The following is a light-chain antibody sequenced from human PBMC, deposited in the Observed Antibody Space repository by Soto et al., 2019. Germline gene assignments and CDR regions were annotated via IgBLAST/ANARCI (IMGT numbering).Light chain of an antibody. V-gene: IGKV3-15*01. CDR1: QSVSDK. J-gene: IGKJ1*01. CDR3: QQYGSSGT. CDR2: HAS. Sequence: EILMTQSPATVSVSPGERATLSCRASQSVSDKLAWYQQKPGQAPRLLIYHASARATGIPARLSGSGSGTDFTLTIRRLEPEDFAVYDCQQYGSSGTFGQGTKVDIK.